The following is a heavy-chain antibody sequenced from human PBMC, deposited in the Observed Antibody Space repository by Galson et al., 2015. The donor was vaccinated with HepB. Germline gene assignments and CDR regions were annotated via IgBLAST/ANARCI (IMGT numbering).Heavy chain of an antibody. V-gene: IGHV1-2*02. J-gene: IGHJ3*02. CDR1: GYTFNYHF. CDR3: ARVEALSPMYQLLKGNAFDI. Sequence: SVKVSCKASGYTFNYHFIHWVRQAPGQGLEWMGWVNPKTGGTNYAQKFRGRVAMTTDTSIATAYLEVNKLTSDDTAVHYCARVEALSPMYQLLKGNAFDIWGQGTMVTVSS. CDR2: VNPKTGGT. D-gene: IGHD2-2*01.